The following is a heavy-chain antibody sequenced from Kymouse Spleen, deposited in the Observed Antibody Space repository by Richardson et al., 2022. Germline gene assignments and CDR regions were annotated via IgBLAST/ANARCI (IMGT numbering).Heavy chain of an antibody. CDR2: INHSGST. CDR1: GGSFSGYY. Sequence: QVQLQQWGAGLLKPSETLSLTCAVYGGSFSGYYWSWIRQPPGKGLEWIGEINHSGSTNYNPSLKSRVTISVDTSKNQFSLKLSSVTAADTAVYYCARRNWSHFDYWGQGTLVTVSS. J-gene: IGHJ4*02. CDR3: ARRNWSHFDY. D-gene: IGHD1-1*01,IGHD1-20*01,IGHD1-7*01. V-gene: IGHV4-34*01.